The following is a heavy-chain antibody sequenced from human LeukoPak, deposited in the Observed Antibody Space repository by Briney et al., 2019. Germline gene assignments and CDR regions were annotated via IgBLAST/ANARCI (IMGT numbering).Heavy chain of an antibody. CDR3: AKDIGITMIIRPDY. V-gene: IGHV3-30*18. CDR2: ISYDGSNK. Sequence: PGGSLRLSCAASGFTFSSYGMHWVRQAPGKGLEWVAVISYDGSNKYYADSVKGRFTISRDNSKNTLYLQMNSLRAEDTAVYYCAKDIGITMIIRPDYWGQGTLVTVSS. CDR1: GFTFSSYG. D-gene: IGHD3-22*01. J-gene: IGHJ4*02.